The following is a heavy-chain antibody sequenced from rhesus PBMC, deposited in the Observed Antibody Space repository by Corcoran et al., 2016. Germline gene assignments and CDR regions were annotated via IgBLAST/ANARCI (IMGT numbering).Heavy chain of an antibody. CDR2: IYSSSGNT. D-gene: IGHD6S26*01. Sequence: QVQLQESGPGLLKPSETLSLTCAVSGGSISGGYGWGWIRQPPGKGLEWIGSIYSSSGNTYYNPSLKSRVNMSTDTSKNQFTLKLSSVTAADTSVYYCARVWSSGWSGGYFDYWGQGVLVTVSS. J-gene: IGHJ4*01. CDR3: ARVWSSGWSGGYFDY. CDR1: GGSISGGYG. V-gene: IGHV4S7*01.